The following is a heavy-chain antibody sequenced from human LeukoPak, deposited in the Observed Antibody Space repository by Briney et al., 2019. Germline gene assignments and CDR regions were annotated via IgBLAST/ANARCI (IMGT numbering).Heavy chain of an antibody. Sequence: ASVKVSCKASGYTFTSYGISWVRQAPGQGLEWMGWISAYNGNTNYAQKLQGRVTMTTDTSTSTAYMELRSLRSEDTAVYYCARGIVGTSLGRFYYYLDVWGKGTTVTVSS. CDR2: ISAYNGNT. J-gene: IGHJ6*03. V-gene: IGHV1-18*01. CDR1: GYTFTSYG. CDR3: ARGIVGTSLGRFYYYLDV. D-gene: IGHD1-26*01.